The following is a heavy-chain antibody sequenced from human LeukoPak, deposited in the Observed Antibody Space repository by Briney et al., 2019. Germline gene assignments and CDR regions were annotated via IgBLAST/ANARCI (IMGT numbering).Heavy chain of an antibody. CDR1: GFTFSSYW. D-gene: IGHD3-3*01. Sequence: GGSLRLSCAASGFTFSSYWMSWVRQAPGKGLEWVANIKQDGSEKYYVDSVRGRFTISRDNAKNSLYLQMNSLRAEDTAVYYCARDRTYYDFWSGYHDQYNWFDPWGQGTLVTVSS. V-gene: IGHV3-7*01. J-gene: IGHJ5*02. CDR2: IKQDGSEK. CDR3: ARDRTYYDFWSGYHDQYNWFDP.